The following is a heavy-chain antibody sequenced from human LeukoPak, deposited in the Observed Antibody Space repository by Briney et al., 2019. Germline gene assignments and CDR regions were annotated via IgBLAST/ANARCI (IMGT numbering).Heavy chain of an antibody. J-gene: IGHJ4*02. D-gene: IGHD3-10*01. CDR1: GGSISSSSYY. Sequence: PSETLSLTCTVSGGSISSSSYYWGWIRQPPGKGLVWIGSTYYSGSTYYNPSLKSRVTISVNTSKNQFSLKLSSVTAADTAVYYGAGLAREETYYFDYWGERALVTVSS. CDR2: TYYSGST. V-gene: IGHV4-39*01. CDR3: AGLAREETYYFDY.